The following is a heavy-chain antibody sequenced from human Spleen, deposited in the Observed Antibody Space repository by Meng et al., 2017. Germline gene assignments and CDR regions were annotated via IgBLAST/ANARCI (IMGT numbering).Heavy chain of an antibody. CDR3: ARDCRLMGATWLGGDY. V-gene: IGHV1-69*13. CDR2: IIPIFGTA. CDR1: GGTFSSYA. J-gene: IGHJ4*02. Sequence: SVKVSCKASGGTFSSYAISWVRQAPGQGLEWMGGIIPIFGTANYAQKFQGRVTITADESTSTAYMELRSLKSDDTAVYYCARDCRLMGATWLGGDYWGPGTLVTVSS. D-gene: IGHD1-26*01.